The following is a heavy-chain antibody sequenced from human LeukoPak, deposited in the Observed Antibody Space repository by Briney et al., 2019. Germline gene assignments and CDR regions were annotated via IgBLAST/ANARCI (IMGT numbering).Heavy chain of an antibody. D-gene: IGHD1-1*01. CDR3: ARGPVPARYYFDF. V-gene: IGHV4-39*02. CDR1: GDSISSTLYY. J-gene: IGHJ4*02. CDR2: IFYTGAS. Sequence: SETLSLTCSVSGDSISSTLYYWGWIRQPPGKGLEWIGSIFYTGASSYSPSLKSRVTIFVDTSKSHFSLNLRSVSAADTAVYYCARGPVPARYYFDFWGQGTLVTVSS.